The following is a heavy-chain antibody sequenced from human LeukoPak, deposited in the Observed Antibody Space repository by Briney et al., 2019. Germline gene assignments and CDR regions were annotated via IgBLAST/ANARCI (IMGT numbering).Heavy chain of an antibody. CDR3: ARVGFGELLLDHYLFDY. V-gene: IGHV4-4*02. CDR2: IYHSGST. D-gene: IGHD3-10*01. Sequence: SETLSLTCAVSGGSISSSNWWSWVRQPPGKGLEWIGEIYHSGSTNYNPSLKSRVTISVDKSKNQFSLKLSSVTAADTAVYYCARVGFGELLLDHYLFDYWGQGTLVTVSS. CDR1: GGSISSSNW. J-gene: IGHJ4*02.